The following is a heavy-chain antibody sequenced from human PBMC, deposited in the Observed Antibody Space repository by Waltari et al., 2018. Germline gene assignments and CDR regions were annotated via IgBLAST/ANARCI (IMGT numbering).Heavy chain of an antibody. V-gene: IGHV4-61*09. D-gene: IGHD2-15*01. CDR2: IYTSGST. CDR1: GGSISSGSYY. Sequence: QVQLQESGPGLVKPSQTLSLTCTVSGGSISSGSYYWSWIRQPAGKGLEWIGYIYTSGSTNYNPALKSRVTISVDTSKNQCSLKLSSVTAADTAVYYCAREVVVVAATYYYYYGMDVWGQGTTVTVSS. CDR3: AREVVVVAATYYYYYGMDV. J-gene: IGHJ6*02.